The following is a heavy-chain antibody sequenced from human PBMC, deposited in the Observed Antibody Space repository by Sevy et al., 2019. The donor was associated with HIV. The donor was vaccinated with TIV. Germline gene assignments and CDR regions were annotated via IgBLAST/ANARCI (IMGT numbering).Heavy chain of an antibody. D-gene: IGHD6-13*01. CDR3: ARVPGAVIAAGPYHFDY. CDR1: GFIFSSNA. Sequence: GGSLRLSCAASGFIFSSNAMHWVRQAPGKGLEWVSVISYVGSNKEYADSVKGRFTISRDNAKNTLYLQMYSPRSEETAVYYCARVPGAVIAAGPYHFDYWGQGTLVTVSS. J-gene: IGHJ4*02. V-gene: IGHV3-30*04. CDR2: ISYVGSNK.